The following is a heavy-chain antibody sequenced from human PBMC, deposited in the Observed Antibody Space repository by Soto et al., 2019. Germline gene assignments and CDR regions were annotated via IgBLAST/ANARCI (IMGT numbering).Heavy chain of an antibody. D-gene: IGHD4-17*01. V-gene: IGHV4-30-4*01. J-gene: IGHJ1*01. CDR2: IYYSGST. Sequence: SETLSLTCTVSGGSISSGDYYWSWIRQPPGKGLEWIGYIYYSGSTYYNPSLKSRVTISVDTSKNQFSLKLSSVTAADTAVYYCARTVDYGDFFPHWGQGSLVTVSS. CDR3: ARTVDYGDFFPH. CDR1: GGSISSGDYY.